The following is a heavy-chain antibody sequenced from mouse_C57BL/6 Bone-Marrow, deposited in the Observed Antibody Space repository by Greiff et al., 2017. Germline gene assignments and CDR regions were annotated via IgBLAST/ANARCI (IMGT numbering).Heavy chain of an antibody. CDR3: ARRYGKRMDY. J-gene: IGHJ4*01. CDR2: ISSGCSYT. Sequence: EVKLVESGGDLVKPGGSLRLSCAASGFTFSSYGMSWVRQTPDKMLEGVATISSGCSYTYYPGSVKGRFTISRDNAKNTLYLQMSSLKSEDTAMYYCARRYGKRMDYWGQGTSVTGSS. CDR1: GFTFSSYG. D-gene: IGHD2-1*01. V-gene: IGHV5-6*02.